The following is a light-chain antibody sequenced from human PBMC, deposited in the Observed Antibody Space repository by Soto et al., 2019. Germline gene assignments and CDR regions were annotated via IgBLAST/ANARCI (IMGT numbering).Light chain of an antibody. CDR2: GAS. V-gene: IGKV3-20*01. Sequence: EIVLTQSASTLSLSPGERATLSCRASQSVSSSYLAWYQQRPGQAPRLLIFGASRRATGIPDRFSGSGYGTDFTLTISRLEPEDSAVYYCQQYGSSPWTFGHGTKVDTK. CDR3: QQYGSSPWT. CDR1: QSVSSSY. J-gene: IGKJ1*01.